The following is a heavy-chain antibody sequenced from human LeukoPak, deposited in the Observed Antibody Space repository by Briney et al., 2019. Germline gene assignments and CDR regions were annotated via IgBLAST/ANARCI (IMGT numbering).Heavy chain of an antibody. Sequence: SVKVSCMAFLYTFTDYYMHWVRHAPGQGLEWMGWINPNSGGTNYAQKFQGRVTVTRDRSISTAYMELSSLESDDTAVYYCARDLMTTPTWDFDYWGQGTLVSVSS. V-gene: IGHV1-2*02. D-gene: IGHD3-16*01. CDR2: INPNSGGT. J-gene: IGHJ4*02. CDR3: ARDLMTTPTWDFDY. CDR1: LYTFTDYY.